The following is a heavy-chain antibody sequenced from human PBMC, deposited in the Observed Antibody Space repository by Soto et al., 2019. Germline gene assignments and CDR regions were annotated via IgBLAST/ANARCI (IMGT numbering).Heavy chain of an antibody. CDR2: VYYSGST. Sequence: QVQLQESGPGLVKPSQTLSLTCSVSGGSISSGYYYWSWIRQPPGKGLEWIGNVYYSGSTYYNPSLNSRFIISIDTSNNQFFLTVGYVTAADTAVYYSASSSLYSMDVWGQGTTVTVSS. CDR3: ASSSLYSMDV. CDR1: GGSISSGYYY. V-gene: IGHV4-30-4*01. J-gene: IGHJ6*02.